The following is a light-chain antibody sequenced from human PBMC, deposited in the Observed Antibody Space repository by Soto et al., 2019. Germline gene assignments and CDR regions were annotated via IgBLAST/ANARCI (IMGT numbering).Light chain of an antibody. Sequence: DNVLTQSPRSLPVTPGEPASISCRSSQSLLHGNGYHYLDWYLQKPGQSPQLQIYLASNRASGVPERVSGSGSGTDFTLEISRVEAEDVGVYYCMQALHTPLTFGGGTTVQI. V-gene: IGKV2-28*01. CDR3: MQALHTPLT. J-gene: IGKJ4*01. CDR1: QSLLHGNGYHY. CDR2: LAS.